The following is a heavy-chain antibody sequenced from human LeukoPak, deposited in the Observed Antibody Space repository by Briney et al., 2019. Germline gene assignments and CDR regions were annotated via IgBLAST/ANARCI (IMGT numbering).Heavy chain of an antibody. CDR2: ISSSSSTI. D-gene: IGHD3-3*01. CDR1: GFTFSSYS. Sequence: GGSLRLSCAASGFTFSSYSMNWVRQAPGKGLEWVSYISSSSSTIYYADSVKGRFTISRDNAKNSLYLQMNSLRAEDTAVYYCAINSITIFGVAPDYWGQGTLVTVSS. J-gene: IGHJ4*02. CDR3: AINSITIFGVAPDY. V-gene: IGHV3-48*01.